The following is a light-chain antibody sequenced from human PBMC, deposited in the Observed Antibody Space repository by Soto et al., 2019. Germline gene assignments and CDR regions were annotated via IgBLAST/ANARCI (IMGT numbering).Light chain of an antibody. Sequence: QSALTQPASVSGSPGQSITIYCTGTSSDVGGYNFVAWYQQHPGKAPKIMIYDVTNRPSGVSNRFSGSKSGNTASLTISGLQAEDEADYYCSSYTSSSTLVFGTGTKLTVL. CDR1: SSDVGGYNF. V-gene: IGLV2-14*01. CDR3: SSYTSSSTLV. J-gene: IGLJ1*01. CDR2: DVT.